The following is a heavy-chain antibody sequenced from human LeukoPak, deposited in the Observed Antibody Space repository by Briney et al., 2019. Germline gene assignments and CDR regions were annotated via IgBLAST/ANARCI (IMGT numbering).Heavy chain of an antibody. V-gene: IGHV3-7*03. D-gene: IGHD6-25*01. CDR3: VRALAAGA. CDR2: IKQDGSEK. J-gene: IGHJ5*02. Sequence: GGSLRLSCAASGFTFSSYWMTWVRQAPGKGLEWVANIKQDGSEKSYVDSVKGQFTISRDNAKNSLSLQMNNLRVEDTAVYYCVRALAAGAWGQGTLVTVSS. CDR1: GFTFSSYW.